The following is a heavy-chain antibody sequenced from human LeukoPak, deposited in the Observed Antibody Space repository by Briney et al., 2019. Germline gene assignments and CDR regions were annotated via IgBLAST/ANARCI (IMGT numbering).Heavy chain of an antibody. CDR1: SGSISSYY. CDR2: TYYSGTT. CDR3: ARHLGVSVAADAFDI. D-gene: IGHD2-8*01. J-gene: IGHJ3*02. V-gene: IGHV4-59*08. Sequence: SETLSLTCTVSSGSISSYYCSWIRQPPGKGLEWIGYTYYSGTTKYNPSLKSRVTISADTSKNQFSLKLRSLTAADTAVYYCARHLGVSVAADAFDIWGQGTTVTVSS.